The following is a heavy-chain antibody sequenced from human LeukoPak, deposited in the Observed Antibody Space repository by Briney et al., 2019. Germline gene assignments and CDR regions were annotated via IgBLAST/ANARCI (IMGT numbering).Heavy chain of an antibody. J-gene: IGHJ4*02. CDR1: GFTFSDYG. CDR2: IRYDASNK. V-gene: IGHV3-30*02. CDR3: AKDGNFRVPGED. Sequence: GGSLRLSCAASGFTFSDYGMHWVRQAPGKGLEWLSFIRYDASNKYYADSIKGRFTISRDNSKNTLYLQMNSLKPDDTAVYYCAKDGNFRVPGEDWGQGTLVTVSS. D-gene: IGHD3-10*01.